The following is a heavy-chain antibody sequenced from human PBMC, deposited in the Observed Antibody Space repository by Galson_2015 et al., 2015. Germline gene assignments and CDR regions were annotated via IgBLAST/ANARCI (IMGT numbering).Heavy chain of an antibody. D-gene: IGHD3-10*01. CDR3: ARAFNYASGSRVDY. CDR1: GFTFNSYW. V-gene: IGHV3-74*01. Sequence: SLRLSCAASGFTFNSYWMHWVRQAPGKGLMWVSRIVSAGTTAYADSVKGRFTISRDNAKNTLYLQMNSLRAEDTVVYYCARAFNYASGSRVDYWGQGTLVTVSS. CDR2: IVSAGTT. J-gene: IGHJ4*02.